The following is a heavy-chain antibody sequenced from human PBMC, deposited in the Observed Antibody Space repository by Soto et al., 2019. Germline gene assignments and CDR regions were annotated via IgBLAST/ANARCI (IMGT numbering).Heavy chain of an antibody. Sequence: SETLSLTCTVSGGSISSYYWSWIRQPPGKGLEWIGCIYYSGSTNYNTSHTSRVTRSVDTSNNPYSLKLSSVTAADTAVYYCARYLAMVGATTFAYWGQGTLVTVSS. CDR3: ARYLAMVGATTFAY. CDR2: IYYSGST. V-gene: IGHV4-59*01. J-gene: IGHJ4*02. CDR1: GGSISSYY. D-gene: IGHD1-26*01.